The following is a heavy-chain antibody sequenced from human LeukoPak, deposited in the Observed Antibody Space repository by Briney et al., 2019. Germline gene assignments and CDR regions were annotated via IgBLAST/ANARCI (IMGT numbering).Heavy chain of an antibody. Sequence: GGSLRLSCAASGFTFSSYDMHWVRQATGKGLEWGSAIGTAGDTYYPGSVKGRFTISRENAKNSLYLQMNSLRAGDMAVYYCARGVIVAGLGFDIWGQGTMVTVSS. CDR2: IGTAGDT. CDR3: ARGVIVAGLGFDI. D-gene: IGHD3-22*01. V-gene: IGHV3-13*04. J-gene: IGHJ3*02. CDR1: GFTFSSYD.